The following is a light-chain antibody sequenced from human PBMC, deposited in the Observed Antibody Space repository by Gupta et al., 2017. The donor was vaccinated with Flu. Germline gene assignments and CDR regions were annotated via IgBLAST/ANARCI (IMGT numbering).Light chain of an antibody. V-gene: IGLV1-40*01. CDR2: GNS. J-gene: IGLJ2*01. Sequence: SVLTLPPPLSGGPRQRGPISPPGGSPNIGAGYDVHWYQQLPGTAPKLLIYGNSNRPSGVPDRFSGSKSGTSASLAITGLQAEDEADYYCQSYDSSLSGSGVFGGGTKLTVL. CDR1: SPNIGAGYD. CDR3: QSYDSSLSGSGV.